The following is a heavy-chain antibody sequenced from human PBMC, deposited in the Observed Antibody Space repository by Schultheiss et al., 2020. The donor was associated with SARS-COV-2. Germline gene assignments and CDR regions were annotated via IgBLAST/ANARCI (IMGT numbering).Heavy chain of an antibody. V-gene: IGHV4-39*02. J-gene: IGHJ6*04. Sequence: SETLSLTCSVSGGAITSTNYYWSWIRQHPGKGLEWVGYIYYSGSTYNNPSLKSRVRLSVDTSKNHFSLRLSSVTAADAAVYYCARHPLPLTMSGVAPYFYHGMDVWGKGTTVTVSS. D-gene: IGHD3-3*01. CDR1: GGAITSTNYY. CDR2: IYYSGST. CDR3: ARHPLPLTMSGVAPYFYHGMDV.